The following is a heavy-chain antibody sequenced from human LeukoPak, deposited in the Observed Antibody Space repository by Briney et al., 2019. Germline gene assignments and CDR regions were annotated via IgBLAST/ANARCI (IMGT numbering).Heavy chain of an antibody. CDR2: INPNSGGT. V-gene: IGHV1-2*06. J-gene: IGHJ4*02. D-gene: IGHD3-22*01. Sequence: GASVKVSCKASGYTFTGYYMHWVRQAPGQGLEWMGRINPNSGGTNYAQKFQGRVTMTRDTSISTAYMELSRLRSDDTAVYYCARFYYDCSNYRAYYFDYWGQGILVTVSS. CDR3: ARFYYDCSNYRAYYFDY. CDR1: GYTFTGYY.